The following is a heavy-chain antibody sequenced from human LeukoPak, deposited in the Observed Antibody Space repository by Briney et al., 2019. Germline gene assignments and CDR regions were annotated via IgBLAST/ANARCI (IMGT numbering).Heavy chain of an antibody. CDR2: ISGSGSST. V-gene: IGHV3-23*01. CDR3: AKDAGTVVVSKPDY. J-gene: IGHJ4*02. D-gene: IGHD2-21*01. CDR1: GFTFSSYA. Sequence: PGGSLRLSCAASGFTFSSYAMSWVRQAPGKGREWVSAISGSGSSTYYADSVKGRFTVSRDNSKNTLYLHMNSLRAEDTAVYYCAKDAGTVVVSKPDYWGQGTLVTVSS.